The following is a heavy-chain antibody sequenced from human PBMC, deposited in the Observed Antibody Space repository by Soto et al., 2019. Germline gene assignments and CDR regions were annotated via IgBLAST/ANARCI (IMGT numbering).Heavy chain of an antibody. CDR1: GYTFTSYG. CDR2: ISAYNGNT. J-gene: IGHJ5*02. V-gene: IGHV1-18*04. Sequence: EASVKVSCKASGYTFTSYGISWVRQAPGQGREWMGWISAYNGNTNYAQKLQGRVTMTTDTSTSTAYMELRSLRSDDTAVYYCARVVPGAEAWFGPWGQGXLVTVYS. CDR3: ARVVPGAEAWFGP. D-gene: IGHD2-2*01.